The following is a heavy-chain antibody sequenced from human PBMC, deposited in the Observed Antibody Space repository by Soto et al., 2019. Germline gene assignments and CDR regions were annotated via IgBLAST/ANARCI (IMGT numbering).Heavy chain of an antibody. CDR3: ARDNPYSIGGYPYYYYYGMDV. J-gene: IGHJ6*02. CDR2: IYYSGST. D-gene: IGHD6-19*01. V-gene: IGHV4-61*01. Sequence: WETLSLTCTASGGSVSSGSYYWSWIRQPPGQGLEWIGCIYYSGSTNYNPSIKRRVTISVDTSKTQFSLMMSSVTAETTALYFCARDNPYSIGGYPYYYYYGMDVSGQGATVSVPS. CDR1: GGSVSSGSYY.